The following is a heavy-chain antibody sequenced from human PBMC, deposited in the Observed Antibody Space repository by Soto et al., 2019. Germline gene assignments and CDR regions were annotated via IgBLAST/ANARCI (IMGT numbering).Heavy chain of an antibody. V-gene: IGHV1-69*13. J-gene: IGHJ3*02. Sequence: ASVKVSCKASGGTFSSYAISWVRQAPGQGLEWMGGIIPIFGTANYAQKFQGRVTITADESTSTAYMELSSLRSEDTAVYYCYCSGGSCYVRGAFDIWGQGTMVTVSS. D-gene: IGHD2-15*01. CDR3: YCSGGSCYVRGAFDI. CDR1: GGTFSSYA. CDR2: IIPIFGTA.